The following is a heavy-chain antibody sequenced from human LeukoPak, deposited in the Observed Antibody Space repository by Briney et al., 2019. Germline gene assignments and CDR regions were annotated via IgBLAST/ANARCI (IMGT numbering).Heavy chain of an antibody. Sequence: ASVKVSCKASGYTFTSYDINWVRQATGQGLEWMGWMNPNSGNTGYAQKFQGRVTITRNTSISTAYMELSSLRSEDTAVYYCAGWDRSSWYVDYWGQGTLVTVSS. CDR2: MNPNSGNT. D-gene: IGHD6-13*01. V-gene: IGHV1-8*03. CDR3: AGWDRSSWYVDY. J-gene: IGHJ4*02. CDR1: GYTFTSYD.